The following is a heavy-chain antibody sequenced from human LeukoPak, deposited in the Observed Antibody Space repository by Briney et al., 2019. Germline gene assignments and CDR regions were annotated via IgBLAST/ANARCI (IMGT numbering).Heavy chain of an antibody. CDR2: MNPNSGNT. CDR3: ARRRARRGSGWSSFDAFDI. D-gene: IGHD6-19*01. Sequence: ASVKVSCKASGYTFTGYYMHWVRQVPGQGLEWMGWMNPNSGNTGYAQKFQGRVTMTRNTSISTAYMELSSLRSEDTAVYYCARRRARRGSGWSSFDAFDIWGQGTMVTVSS. V-gene: IGHV1-8*02. CDR1: GYTFTGYY. J-gene: IGHJ3*02.